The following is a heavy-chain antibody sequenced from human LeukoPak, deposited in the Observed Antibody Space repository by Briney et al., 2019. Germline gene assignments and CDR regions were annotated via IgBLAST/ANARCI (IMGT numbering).Heavy chain of an antibody. Sequence: SETLSLTCTASGGSISSHYWSWIRQPPGKGLEWIGYIYYSGSTNYNPSLKSRATISVDTSKNQFSLKLSSVTAADTAVYYCAREPTTAMGDFDYWGQGTLVTVSS. J-gene: IGHJ4*02. CDR3: AREPTTAMGDFDY. D-gene: IGHD5-18*01. CDR1: GGSISSHY. CDR2: IYYSGST. V-gene: IGHV4-59*11.